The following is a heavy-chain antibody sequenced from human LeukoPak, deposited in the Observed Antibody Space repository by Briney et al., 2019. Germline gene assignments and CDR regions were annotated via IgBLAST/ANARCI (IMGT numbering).Heavy chain of an antibody. CDR2: INPSGGST. V-gene: IGHV1-46*01. J-gene: IGHJ4*02. CDR1: GYTFTSYY. CDR3: ARAYFVVVPAAISFPLDY. D-gene: IGHD2-2*01. Sequence: ASVKVSCKASGYTFTSYYMHWVRQAPGQGLEWMGIINPSGGSTSYAQKFQGRVTMTRDTSTSTVYMELSSLRSEDTAVYYCARAYFVVVPAAISFPLDYWGQGTLVTVSS.